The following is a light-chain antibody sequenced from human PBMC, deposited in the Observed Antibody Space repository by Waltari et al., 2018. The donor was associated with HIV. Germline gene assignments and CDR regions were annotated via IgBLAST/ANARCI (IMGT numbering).Light chain of an antibody. Sequence: DIGMTQCPESVPVCLGERATINWTSSRSILYSTDNRDYLARYQQKPRQPPKFLISWSPPRESCVPDRLSGSGSGTDFTLTITRLQAEDVAVYHCQQYLRIPPTVVGRTKVQIK. V-gene: IGKV4-1*01. J-gene: IGKJ4*01. CDR2: WSP. CDR1: RSILYSTDNRDY. CDR3: QQYLRIPPT.